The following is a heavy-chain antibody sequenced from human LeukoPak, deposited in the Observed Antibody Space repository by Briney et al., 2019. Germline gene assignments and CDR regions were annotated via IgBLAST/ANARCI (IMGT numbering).Heavy chain of an antibody. CDR2: INHSGST. CDR3: ARGFPYYYDSSGY. V-gene: IGHV4-34*01. J-gene: IGHJ4*02. D-gene: IGHD3-22*01. Sequence: GQGKIGEINHSGSTNYNPSLKSRVTISVDTSKNQFSLKLSSVTAADTAVYYCARGFPYYYDSSGYWGQGTLVTVSS.